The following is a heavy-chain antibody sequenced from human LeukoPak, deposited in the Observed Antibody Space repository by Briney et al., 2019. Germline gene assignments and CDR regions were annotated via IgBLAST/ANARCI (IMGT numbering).Heavy chain of an antibody. V-gene: IGHV3-33*06. J-gene: IGHJ3*02. Sequence: PGRSLRLSCAASGFTFSSYGMHWVRQAPGKGLEWVAVIWYDGSNKYYADSVKGRFTISRDNSKNTLYLQMNSLRAEDTAVYYCAKDSDSDSSGYYYDDAFDICGQGTMVTVSS. D-gene: IGHD3-22*01. CDR3: AKDSDSDSSGYYYDDAFDI. CDR2: IWYDGSNK. CDR1: GFTFSSYG.